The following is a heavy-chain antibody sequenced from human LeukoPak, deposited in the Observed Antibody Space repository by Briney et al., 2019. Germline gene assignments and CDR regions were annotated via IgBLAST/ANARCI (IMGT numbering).Heavy chain of an antibody. CDR3: ARVRLDCDFWSGSNWFDP. J-gene: IGHJ5*02. CDR2: IKQDGSEK. Sequence: GGSLRLSCAASGFTFSSYWMSWVRQAPGKGLEWVANIKQDGSEKYYVDSVKGRFTISRDNAKNSLYLQMNSLRAEDTAVYYCARVRLDCDFWSGSNWFDPWGQGTLVTVSS. V-gene: IGHV3-7*01. D-gene: IGHD3-3*01. CDR1: GFTFSSYW.